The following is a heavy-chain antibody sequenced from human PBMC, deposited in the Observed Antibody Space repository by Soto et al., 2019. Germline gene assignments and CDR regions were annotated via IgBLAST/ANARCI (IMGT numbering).Heavy chain of an antibody. J-gene: IGHJ6*02. D-gene: IGHD3-3*01. Sequence: ASVKVSCKASGYTFTSYDINWVRQATGQGLEWMGWMNPNSGNTGYAQKFQGRVTMTRNTSISTAYVELSSLRSEDTAVYYCARFDLRITIFGVVIPHGDYYYGMDVWGQGTTVTVSS. CDR1: GYTFTSYD. V-gene: IGHV1-8*01. CDR2: MNPNSGNT. CDR3: ARFDLRITIFGVVIPHGDYYYGMDV.